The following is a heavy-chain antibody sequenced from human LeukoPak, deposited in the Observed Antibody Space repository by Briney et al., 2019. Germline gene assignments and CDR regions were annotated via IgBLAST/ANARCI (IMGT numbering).Heavy chain of an antibody. CDR1: GFDFGAYE. CDR2: FAGSDTTK. CDR3: TTLGYHLDS. J-gene: IGHJ4*02. D-gene: IGHD3-22*01. V-gene: IGHV3-48*03. Sequence: GGSLRLSCAASGFDFGAYEMNWVRQAPGKGPEWVAYFAGSDTTKYYADSVRGRFTISRDNAKNSLYLQMNSLRAEDTALYYCTTLGYHLDSWGQGTLVTVSS.